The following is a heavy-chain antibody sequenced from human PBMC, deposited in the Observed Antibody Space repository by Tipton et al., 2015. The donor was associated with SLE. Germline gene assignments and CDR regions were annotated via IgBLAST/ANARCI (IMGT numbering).Heavy chain of an antibody. D-gene: IGHD3-3*01. J-gene: IGHJ6*03. CDR2: IYSGGST. V-gene: IGHV3-53*01. CDR3: ARDGDYDFWSGPPYYYYYMDV. CDR1: GFTVSSNY. Sequence: VQLVQSGGGLIQPGGSLRLSCAASGFTVSSNYMSWVRQAPGKGLEWVSVIYSGGSTYYADSVKGRFTISRDNSKNTLYLQMNSLRAEDTAVYYCARDGDYDFWSGPPYYYYYMDVWGKGTTVTVSS.